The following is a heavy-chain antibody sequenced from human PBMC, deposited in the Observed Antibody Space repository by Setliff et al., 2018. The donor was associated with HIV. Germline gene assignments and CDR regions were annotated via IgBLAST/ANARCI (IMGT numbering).Heavy chain of an antibody. Sequence: SETLSLTCTVSGGSISNSSYYWGWIRQAPGKGLEWIGSIYYSGSTYYNPSLKSRVTISVDTSKNQFSLKLSSVTAADSAVYYCARIVATITCYDYWGQGTLVTVSS. D-gene: IGHD5-12*01. CDR1: GGSISNSSYY. J-gene: IGHJ4*02. CDR3: ARIVATITCYDY. CDR2: IYYSGST. V-gene: IGHV4-39*07.